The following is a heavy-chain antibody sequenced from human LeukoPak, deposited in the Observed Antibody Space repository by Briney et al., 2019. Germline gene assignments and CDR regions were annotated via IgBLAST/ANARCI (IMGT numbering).Heavy chain of an antibody. V-gene: IGHV4-39*07. CDR3: ARARAVVTANDAFDI. Sequence: SETLSLTCTVSVGSISTTSYYWGWIRQPPGKGLEWIGSIYYGGSTYYSPSLKSRVTISLDTSKHQFSLKLSSVTAADTAVYYCARARAVVTANDAFDIWGQGTMVTVSS. D-gene: IGHD2-21*02. CDR1: VGSISTTSYY. CDR2: IYYGGST. J-gene: IGHJ3*02.